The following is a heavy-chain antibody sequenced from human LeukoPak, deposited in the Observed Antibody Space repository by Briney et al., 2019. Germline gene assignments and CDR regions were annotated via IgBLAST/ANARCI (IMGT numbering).Heavy chain of an antibody. CDR3: AKVWDSSGYYRRFDY. V-gene: IGHV3-11*01. Sequence: PGGSLRLSCAASGFTFSDYYMSWIRQAPGKGLEWVSYISSSGSTIYYADSVKGRLTISRDNAKNPLYLQMNSLRAEDTAVYYCAKVWDSSGYYRRFDYWGQGTLVTVSS. CDR1: GFTFSDYY. CDR2: ISSSGSTI. D-gene: IGHD3-22*01. J-gene: IGHJ4*02.